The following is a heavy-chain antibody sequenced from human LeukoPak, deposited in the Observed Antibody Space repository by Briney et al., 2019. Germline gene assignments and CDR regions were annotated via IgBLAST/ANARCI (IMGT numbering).Heavy chain of an antibody. J-gene: IGHJ4*02. CDR1: GFTFSSYA. V-gene: IGHV3-30-3*01. CDR2: ISYDGSNK. CDR3: ARDQVLRFLEWLIDY. D-gene: IGHD3-3*01. Sequence: HSGGSLRLSCAASGFTFSSYAMHWVRQAPGKGLEWVAVISYDGSNKYYADSVKGRFTISRDNSKNTLYLQMNSLRAEDTAVYYCARDQVLRFLEWLIDYWGQGTLVTVSS.